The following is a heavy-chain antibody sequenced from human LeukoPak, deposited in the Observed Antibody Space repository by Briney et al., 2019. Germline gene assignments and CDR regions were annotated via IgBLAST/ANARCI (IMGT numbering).Heavy chain of an antibody. CDR1: GGSISSYY. CDR2: IYYSGGT. CDR3: ARTFGELSLDMDV. V-gene: IGHV4-59*01. Sequence: TSETLSLTCTVSGGSISSYYWSWIRQPPGKGLEWIGYIYYSGGTNYNPSLKGRVTISVDTSKNQFSLKLSSVTAADTAVYYCARTFGELSLDMDVWGKGTTVSVSS. J-gene: IGHJ6*03. D-gene: IGHD3-10*01.